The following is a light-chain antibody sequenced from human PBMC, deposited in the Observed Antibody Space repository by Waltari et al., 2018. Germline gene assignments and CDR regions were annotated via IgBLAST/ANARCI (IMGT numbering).Light chain of an antibody. Sequence: EIVLTQSPGTLSLSPGERATLSCRASQSVSSSYLAWYQHKPGQAPRLLIYGASSRTTCIPDRFSGSGSGTDFTLTISRLEHEDFAVYYCQQYGSSPFGGGTKVEIK. J-gene: IGKJ4*01. CDR3: QQYGSSP. CDR2: GAS. V-gene: IGKV3-20*01. CDR1: QSVSSSY.